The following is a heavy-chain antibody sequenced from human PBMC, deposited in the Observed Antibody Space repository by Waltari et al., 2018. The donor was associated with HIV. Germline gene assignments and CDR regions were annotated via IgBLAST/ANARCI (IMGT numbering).Heavy chain of an antibody. V-gene: IGHV4-59*13. J-gene: IGHJ4*02. D-gene: IGHD6-19*01. Sequence: QVQLQESGPGLVKPSETLSLTCTVSGGSISSYSWSWIRQPPEKGLEWIGYIYSTGSANYNPSRKTRVNMSVDTSKNQFSLNLTSVTAADTAVYYCARVPGFSSGVFEYWGQGTLVTVSS. CDR2: IYSTGSA. CDR1: GGSISSYS. CDR3: ARVPGFSSGVFEY.